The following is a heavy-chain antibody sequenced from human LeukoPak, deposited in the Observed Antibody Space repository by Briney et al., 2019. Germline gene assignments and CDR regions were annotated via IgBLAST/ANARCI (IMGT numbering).Heavy chain of an antibody. D-gene: IGHD3-9*01. CDR3: ARDREDLLTGLDY. CDR1: GFTFSTYA. CDR2: FSYDGGNK. V-gene: IGHV3-30*04. Sequence: GGSPRLSCAASGFTFSTYAMHWVRQAPGKGLEWVAVFSYDGGNKYYADSVKGRFTISRDNSKNTLYLQMNSLRPEDTAIYYCARDREDLLTGLDYWGQGTLVTVSS. J-gene: IGHJ4*02.